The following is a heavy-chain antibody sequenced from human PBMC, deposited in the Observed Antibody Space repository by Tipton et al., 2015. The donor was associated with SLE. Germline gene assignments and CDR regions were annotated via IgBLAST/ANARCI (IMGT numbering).Heavy chain of an antibody. CDR3: AGQLSYYYGMDV. Sequence: SLRLSCAASGINFRSSIMHWVRQAPGKGLEWVAGMSFDGSTYYVGSVQGRLTISRDDSRNTLYLQMDSLKAEDTAVYYCAGQLSYYYGMDVWGQGTTVTVSS. V-gene: IGHV3-30*03. CDR1: GINFRSSI. D-gene: IGHD6-13*01. J-gene: IGHJ6*02. CDR2: MSFDGST.